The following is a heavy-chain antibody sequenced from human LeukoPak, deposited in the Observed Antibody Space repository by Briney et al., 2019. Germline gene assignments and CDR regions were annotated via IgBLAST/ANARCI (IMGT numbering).Heavy chain of an antibody. V-gene: IGHV4-59*01. Sequence: SETLSLTCTVSGGSTSSYYWSWIRQPPGKGLEWIGYIYDSGNTNYNPSLKSRVTISVDTSKNQFSLKVRSVTAADTAVYYCAKGGGDYWGQGTLVTVSS. D-gene: IGHD3-16*01. J-gene: IGHJ4*02. CDR2: IYDSGNT. CDR1: GGSTSSYY. CDR3: AKGGGDY.